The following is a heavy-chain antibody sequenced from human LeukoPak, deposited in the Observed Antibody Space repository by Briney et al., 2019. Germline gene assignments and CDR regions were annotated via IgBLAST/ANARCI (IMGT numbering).Heavy chain of an antibody. CDR3: ARGPVVRGVRYEISWFDP. J-gene: IGHJ5*02. Sequence: ASVKVSCKASGYTFTSYAMHWVRQAPGQRLEWIGWINAGNGNTKYSQKFQGRVTITRDTSASTAYMELSSLRSEDTAVYYCARGPVVRGVRYEISWFDPWGQGTLVTVSS. V-gene: IGHV1-3*01. D-gene: IGHD3-10*01. CDR1: GYTFTSYA. CDR2: INAGNGNT.